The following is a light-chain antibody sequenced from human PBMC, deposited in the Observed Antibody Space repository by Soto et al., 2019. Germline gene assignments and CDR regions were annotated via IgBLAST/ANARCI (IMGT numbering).Light chain of an antibody. V-gene: IGKV3-20*01. CDR3: QQYGSTHRT. Sequence: IVLTQSPGTLSLSPGLRATLSCRASQSVTSRYVAWYNHIRGQPPRLLIYGASVRATGVPDRFSGSGSGTEFTLTISRLQPEDFGVYYCQQYGSTHRTFGQGTKVEIK. J-gene: IGKJ1*01. CDR1: QSVTSRY. CDR2: GAS.